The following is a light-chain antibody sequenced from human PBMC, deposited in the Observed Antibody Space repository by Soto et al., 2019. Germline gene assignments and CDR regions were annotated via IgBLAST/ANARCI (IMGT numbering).Light chain of an antibody. Sequence: TQCPASLSASAGERATLSCRASQGFXHNYLAGYQHTPGQATGLRISGAYNQATGIPDRFSGSGSETDFTITISRLADEDFAVYYCQQYGSSGTFGQGTKVDIK. V-gene: IGKV3-20*01. CDR1: QGFXHNY. CDR3: QQYGSSGT. J-gene: IGKJ1*01. CDR2: GAY.